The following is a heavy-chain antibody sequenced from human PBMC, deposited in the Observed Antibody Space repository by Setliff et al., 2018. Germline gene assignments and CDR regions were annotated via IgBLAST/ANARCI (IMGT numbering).Heavy chain of an antibody. D-gene: IGHD1-26*01. V-gene: IGHV1-3*01. J-gene: IGHJ4*02. CDR2: INAGNGNT. CDR3: AAKTLGAQRGSDY. CDR1: GYTFTSYA. Sequence: ASVKVSCKASGYTFTSYAMHWVRQAPGQKLEWMGWINAGNGNTKYSQKFQGRVTITRDTSASTAYMELSSLRSEDTAVYYCAAKTLGAQRGSDYWGQGTLVTVSS.